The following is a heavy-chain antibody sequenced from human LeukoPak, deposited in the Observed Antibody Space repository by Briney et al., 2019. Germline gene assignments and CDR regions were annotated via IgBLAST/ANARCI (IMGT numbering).Heavy chain of an antibody. D-gene: IGHD6-13*01. CDR2: ISYDGSNK. CDR1: GFTFSAYA. CDR3: AKGRYSSSWYSDY. V-gene: IGHV3-30*04. J-gene: IGHJ4*02. Sequence: GGSLRLSCSASGFTFSAYAMYWVRQAPGKGLEWVAVISYDGSNKYYADSVKGRFTISRDNSKNTLYLQMNSLRAEDTAVYYCAKGRYSSSWYSDYWGQGTLVTVSS.